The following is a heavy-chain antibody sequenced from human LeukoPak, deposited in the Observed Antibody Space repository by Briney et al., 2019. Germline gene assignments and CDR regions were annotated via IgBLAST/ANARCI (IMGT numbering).Heavy chain of an antibody. CDR1: GYTFTSYY. J-gene: IGHJ4*02. V-gene: IGHV1-2*02. Sequence: ASVKVSCKASGYTFTSYYMHWVRQAPGQGLEWMGWINPNSGGTNYAQKFQGRVTMTRDTSISTAYMELSRLRSDDTAVYYCARDLTYYYDSSGSDYWGQGTLVTVSS. CDR2: INPNSGGT. D-gene: IGHD3-22*01. CDR3: ARDLTYYYDSSGSDY.